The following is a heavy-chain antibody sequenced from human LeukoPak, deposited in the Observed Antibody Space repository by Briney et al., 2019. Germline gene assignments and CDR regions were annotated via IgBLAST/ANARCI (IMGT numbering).Heavy chain of an antibody. CDR2: ISAYNGNT. CDR1: GYTFTSYG. CDR3: ARDRHSSGWTPWLYYYYMDV. J-gene: IGHJ6*03. D-gene: IGHD6-19*01. V-gene: IGHV1-18*01. Sequence: ASVKVSCKASGYTFTSYGISWVRQAPGQGLEWMGWISAYNGNTNYAQKLQGRVTMTTDTSTSTAYMELRSLRSDDTAVYYCARDRHSSGWTPWLYYYYMDVWGKGTTVTVSS.